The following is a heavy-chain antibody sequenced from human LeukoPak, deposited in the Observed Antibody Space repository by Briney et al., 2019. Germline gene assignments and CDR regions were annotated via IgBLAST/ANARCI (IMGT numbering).Heavy chain of an antibody. CDR2: IYHSGST. D-gene: IGHD3-10*01. V-gene: IGHV4-4*02. Sequence: PSGTLSLTCAVSGGSLSSSNWWSRVRQPPGKGLEWIGEIYHSGSTNYNPSLKSRVTISVDKSKNQFSLKLSSVTAADTAVYYCASGITMVRGVIDYWGQGTLVTVSS. CDR3: ASGITMVRGVIDY. CDR1: GGSLSSSNW. J-gene: IGHJ4*02.